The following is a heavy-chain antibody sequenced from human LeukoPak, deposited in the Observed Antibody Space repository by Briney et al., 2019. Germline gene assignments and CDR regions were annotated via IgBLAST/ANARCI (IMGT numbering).Heavy chain of an antibody. CDR3: ARVTAYYDSSGYSGYYYFDY. CDR2: INWNGGST. D-gene: IGHD3-22*01. V-gene: IGHV3-20*04. CDR1: GFTFDDYG. J-gene: IGHJ4*02. Sequence: GESLKISCAASGFTFDDYGMSWVRQAPGKGLEWVSGINWNGGSTGYADSVKGRFTISRDNAKNSLYLQMNSLRAEDTALYYCARVTAYYDSSGYSGYYYFDYWGQGTLVTVSS.